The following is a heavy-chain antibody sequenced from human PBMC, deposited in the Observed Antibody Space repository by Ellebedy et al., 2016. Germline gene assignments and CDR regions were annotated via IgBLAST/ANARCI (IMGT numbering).Heavy chain of an antibody. V-gene: IGHV3-11*06. CDR1: GFTFSEHY. J-gene: IGHJ4*02. CDR3: ARELGMITFGGVIDY. Sequence: GESLKISCAASGFTFSEHYMSWLRQAPGKGLEWVSYISSAGSYTDYPDSVKGRFTISRDNAKNSLYLQMNSLRAEDTAVYYCARELGMITFGGVIDYWGQGTLVTVSS. D-gene: IGHD3-16*01. CDR2: ISSAGSYT.